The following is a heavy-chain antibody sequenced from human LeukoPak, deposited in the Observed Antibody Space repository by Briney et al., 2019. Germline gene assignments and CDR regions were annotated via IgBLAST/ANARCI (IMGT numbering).Heavy chain of an antibody. J-gene: IGHJ4*02. CDR3: AKDRNPIADYYFDI. Sequence: PGGSLRLSCAASGSTFSSYWIHWVRQAPGKGLMWVSRINPDGSRTDYAGSVKGRFTISRDNAKNSLYLQMNSLRDEDTAVYYCAKDRNPIADYYFDIWGRGTPVTVSS. D-gene: IGHD1-14*01. CDR1: GSTFSSYW. V-gene: IGHV3-74*01. CDR2: INPDGSRT.